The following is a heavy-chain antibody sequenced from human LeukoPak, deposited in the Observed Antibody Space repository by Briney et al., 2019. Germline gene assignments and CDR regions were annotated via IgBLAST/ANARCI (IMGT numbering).Heavy chain of an antibody. V-gene: IGHV1-24*01. CDR2: FDPEDGET. J-gene: IGHJ4*02. CDR1: GYTLTELS. D-gene: IGHD3-16*01. Sequence: ASVKVSCKVSGYTLTELSMHWVRQAPGKGLEWMGGFDPEDGETIYAQKFQGRVTMTEDTSTDTAYMELSSLRSEDTAVYYCAKDLWRYDVDDLFDYWGQGTLVTVSS. CDR3: AKDLWRYDVDDLFDY.